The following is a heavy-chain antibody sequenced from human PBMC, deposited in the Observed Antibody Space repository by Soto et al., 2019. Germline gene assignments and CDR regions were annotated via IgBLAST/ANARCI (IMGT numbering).Heavy chain of an antibody. CDR3: ARVLFGRGNWFDP. Sequence: QVQLQESGPGLVKPSETLSLTCTVSGGSISSYYWSWIRQPPGKGLEWIGYIYYSGSTNYNPSLKSRVTLSLDSXKKQFSLKLSSVTAADTAVYYCARVLFGRGNWFDPWGQGTLVTVSS. CDR1: GGSISSYY. J-gene: IGHJ5*02. CDR2: IYYSGST. V-gene: IGHV4-59*01. D-gene: IGHD3-3*01.